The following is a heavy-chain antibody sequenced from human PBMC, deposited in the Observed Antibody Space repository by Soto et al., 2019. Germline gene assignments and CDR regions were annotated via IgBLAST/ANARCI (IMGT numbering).Heavy chain of an antibody. Sequence: QVQLRESGPGLVKPSQTLSLTCTVSGGSISSSSYYWSWIRQHPGKGLEWIGYIYYSGSTYYNPSLKSRVTISLDTSKNQFSLKLSSVTAAVTAVYYCAREGGDGVDYWGQGTLVTVSS. D-gene: IGHD3-16*01. CDR1: GGSISSSSYY. J-gene: IGHJ4*02. V-gene: IGHV4-31*03. CDR3: AREGGDGVDY. CDR2: IYYSGST.